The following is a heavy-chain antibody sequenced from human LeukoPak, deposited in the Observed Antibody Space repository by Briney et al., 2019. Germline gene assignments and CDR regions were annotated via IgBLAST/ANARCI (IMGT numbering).Heavy chain of an antibody. Sequence: GGSLRLSCAASGFTFTSYSMNWVRQAPGKGLEWVSYITTSSSTINYADSVKGRFTISRDNAKNSLYLQMNSLRAGDTAVYYCARAAYSSTWYSRYFDLWGRGTLVTVSS. CDR1: GFTFTSYS. J-gene: IGHJ2*01. CDR3: ARAAYSSTWYSRYFDL. CDR2: ITTSSSTI. V-gene: IGHV3-48*01. D-gene: IGHD6-13*01.